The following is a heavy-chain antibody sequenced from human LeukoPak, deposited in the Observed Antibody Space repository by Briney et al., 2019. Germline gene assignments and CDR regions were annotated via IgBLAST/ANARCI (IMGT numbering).Heavy chain of an antibody. CDR2: INPNSGGT. V-gene: IGHV1-2*06. D-gene: IGHD6-13*01. J-gene: IGHJ6*03. Sequence: ASVKVSCKASGYTLTGYYMHWVRQAPGQGLEWMGRINPNSGGTNYAQKFQGRVTMTRDTSISTAYMELSRLRSDDTAVYYCARSAAAGTKRYYHYMDVWGKGTTVTVSS. CDR1: GYTLTGYY. CDR3: ARSAAAGTKRYYHYMDV.